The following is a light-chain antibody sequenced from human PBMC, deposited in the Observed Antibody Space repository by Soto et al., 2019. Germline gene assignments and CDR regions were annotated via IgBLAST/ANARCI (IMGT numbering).Light chain of an antibody. CDR1: SSDVGTYNL. Sequence: QPVLTQPPSVSGSPGQSITISCTGTSSDVGTYNLVSWYQQQPGKAPKLMIYEGSKRPSGVSNRFSGSKSGNTASLTISGLQAEDEADYYCCSYAGVNTYVFGTGTKVTVL. V-gene: IGLV2-23*01. J-gene: IGLJ1*01. CDR2: EGS. CDR3: CSYAGVNTYV.